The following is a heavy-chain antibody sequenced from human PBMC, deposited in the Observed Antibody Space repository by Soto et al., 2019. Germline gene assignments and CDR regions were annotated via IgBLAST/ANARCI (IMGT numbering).Heavy chain of an antibody. J-gene: IGHJ6*02. D-gene: IGHD6-13*01. Sequence: SVKVSCKASGGTFSSYAISWVRQAPGQGLEWMGGIIPIFGTANYAQKFQGRVTISADESTSTAYMKLSSLRSEDTAVYYFERFGYSSSWYVAYYYYGMDVWGQGTTVTVSS. CDR1: GGTFSSYA. CDR3: ERFGYSSSWYVAYYYYGMDV. V-gene: IGHV1-69*13. CDR2: IIPIFGTA.